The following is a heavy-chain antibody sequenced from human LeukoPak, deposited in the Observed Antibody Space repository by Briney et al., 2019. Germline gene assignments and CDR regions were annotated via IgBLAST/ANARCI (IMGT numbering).Heavy chain of an antibody. V-gene: IGHV3-23*01. CDR1: GFAFRNYA. D-gene: IGHD3-10*01. CDR3: AKMAGLEYGEYYFDS. J-gene: IGHJ4*02. CDR2: LGGTGYDI. Sequence: GGSLRLSCAASGFAFRNYAMSWVRQAPGKGLEWVSGLGGTGYDIFYADSVKGRFTISRDNSKNTLYLQMNSLRAEDTAVYFYAKMAGLEYGEYYFDSWGQGTLLTVSS.